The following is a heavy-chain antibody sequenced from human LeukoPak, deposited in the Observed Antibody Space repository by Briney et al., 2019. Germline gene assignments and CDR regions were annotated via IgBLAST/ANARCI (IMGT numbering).Heavy chain of an antibody. V-gene: IGHV1-18*04. CDR1: GYTFTSFG. CDR2: IGAYNGDT. Sequence: ASVKVSCKPSGYTFTSFGISWVRQAPGQGLDWMGWIGAYNGDTNYAQKFQGRVTMTTDTSTSTAYMDLRSLGSDDTAVYYCTRDHCRGDNCPSFDYWGQGTLVTVSS. J-gene: IGHJ4*02. CDR3: TRDHCRGDNCPSFDY. D-gene: IGHD2-15*01.